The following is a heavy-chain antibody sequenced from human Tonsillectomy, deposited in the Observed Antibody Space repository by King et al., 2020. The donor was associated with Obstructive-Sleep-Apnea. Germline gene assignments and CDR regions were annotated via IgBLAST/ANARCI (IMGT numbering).Heavy chain of an antibody. D-gene: IGHD2-8*02. Sequence: VQLVESGGCLVQPGGSLRLSCAASGFTVSSKDMSWVRQAPGKGLELVSVIYAFGSTYYADSVKGRFTISRDNAKNTVYLQMKSLRAEDTAVYFCARDLVMDVWGQGTTVTVSS. CDR1: GFTVSSKD. CDR2: IYAFGST. J-gene: IGHJ6*02. CDR3: ARDLVMDV. V-gene: IGHV3-66*01.